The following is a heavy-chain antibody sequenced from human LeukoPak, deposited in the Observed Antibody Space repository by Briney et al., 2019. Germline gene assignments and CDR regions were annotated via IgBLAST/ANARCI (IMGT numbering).Heavy chain of an antibody. CDR1: GFTFSSYS. J-gene: IGHJ5*02. Sequence: GGSLRLSCAASGFTFSSYSMNWVRQVPGKGLEWVSYISDSGSTIYYADSVKDRFTISRDSAQNSLYLLMNSLRAEDTAVYYCARGPPLFDPWGQGTLVTVSS. V-gene: IGHV3-48*01. CDR3: ARGPPLFDP. CDR2: ISDSGSTI.